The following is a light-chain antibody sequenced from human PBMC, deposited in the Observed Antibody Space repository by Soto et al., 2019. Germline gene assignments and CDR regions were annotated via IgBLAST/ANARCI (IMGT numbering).Light chain of an antibody. Sequence: QSVLTQPASVSGSPGQSITISCTRTSSDVGSYNFFSWYQQHPGEVPKVMIYEVSRRPSGVSDRFSGSKSGNTASLTISGLQAEDEADYYCCADAGRSTYVFGTGTKVTVL. V-gene: IGLV2-23*02. J-gene: IGLJ1*01. CDR2: EVS. CDR3: CADAGRSTYV. CDR1: SSDVGSYNF.